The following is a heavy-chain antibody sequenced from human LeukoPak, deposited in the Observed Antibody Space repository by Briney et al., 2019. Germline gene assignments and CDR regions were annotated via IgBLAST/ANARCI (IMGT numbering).Heavy chain of an antibody. CDR1: GGSISRGSYY. CDR3: ARGDFQQSVINWFDS. V-gene: IGHV4-61*02. D-gene: IGHD2-21*02. J-gene: IGHJ5*01. CDR2: IYTSGST. Sequence: SETLSLTCTVSGGSISRGSYYWSWIRQPARKGLEWIGRIYTSGSTNYNPSLKSRVTISVDTSKNQFSLKLSTVTAADTAVYYCARGDFQQSVINWFDSWGQGTLVTVSS.